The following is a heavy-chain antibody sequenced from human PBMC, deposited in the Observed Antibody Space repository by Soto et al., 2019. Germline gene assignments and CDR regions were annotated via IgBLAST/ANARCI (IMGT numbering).Heavy chain of an antibody. V-gene: IGHV3-13*01. D-gene: IGHD2-15*01. CDR1: GFTFSSYD. Sequence: PGGSLRLSCAASGFTFSSYDMHWVRQITGKGLEWVSAIGADGGTYYLGSVKGRFAISRENAKSSLYLQMNSLREGDTAVYYRARRFCSGANCPGIGFDYWGQGTLVTVSS. J-gene: IGHJ4*02. CDR2: IGADGGT. CDR3: ARRFCSGANCPGIGFDY.